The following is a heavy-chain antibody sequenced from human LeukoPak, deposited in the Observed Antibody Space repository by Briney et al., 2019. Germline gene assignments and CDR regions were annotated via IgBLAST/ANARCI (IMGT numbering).Heavy chain of an antibody. V-gene: IGHV1-46*01. J-gene: IGHJ5*02. D-gene: IGHD1-14*01. CDR1: GHTFTTYY. Sequence: EASVKVSCKASGHTFTTYYVHSVRQAPGQGLEWMGVINPSGDGTNYPQRFQGRVTLTRDTSTSTVYMELSSLRSEDTAIYYCAKETPNTGWFDPWGQGTLVTVSS. CDR2: INPSGDGT. CDR3: AKETPNTGWFDP.